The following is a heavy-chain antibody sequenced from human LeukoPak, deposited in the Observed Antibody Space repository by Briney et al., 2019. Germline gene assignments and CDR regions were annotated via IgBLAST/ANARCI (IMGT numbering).Heavy chain of an antibody. D-gene: IGHD3-10*01. CDR2: ISPSGGST. CDR3: ATWYYSFSTGAFDI. J-gene: IGHJ3*02. V-gene: IGHV1-46*01. Sequence: GASVKVSCKAFGYTFTSNYMHWVRQAPGQGPEWMGVISPSGGSTTYAQKFQGRVTLTRDMSTSTDYLELSSLRSEDTAVYYCATWYYSFSTGAFDIWGQGTMVTVSS. CDR1: GYTFTSNY.